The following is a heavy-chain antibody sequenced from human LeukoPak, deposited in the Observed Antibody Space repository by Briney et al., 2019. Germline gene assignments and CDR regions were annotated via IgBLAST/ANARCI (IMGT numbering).Heavy chain of an antibody. CDR2: IIPIFGTA. Sequence: SVEVSCKAFGGTFSSYAISWVRQAPGQGLEWMGGIIPIFGTANYAQKFQGRVTITTDESTSTAYMELSSLRSEDTAVYYCARPQGAAGTRPLGAFDIWGQGTMVTVSS. CDR1: GGTFSSYA. CDR3: ARPQGAAGTRPLGAFDI. D-gene: IGHD6-13*01. V-gene: IGHV1-69*05. J-gene: IGHJ3*02.